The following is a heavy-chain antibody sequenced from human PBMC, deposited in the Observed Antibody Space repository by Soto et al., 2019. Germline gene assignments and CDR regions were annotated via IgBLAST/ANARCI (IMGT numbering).Heavy chain of an antibody. CDR3: SRSPEVGVRGAY. V-gene: IGHV3-21*01. CDR1: VFPFSAYN. Sequence: GWSLRLSCTGSVFPFSAYNINWFRQAPGKGLEWVSSITVGSSHIYQPNSMKGRFTISRDDAKNSVYLQIDSLRDEDTALYYCSRSPEVGVRGAYWGQGTLVTVSS. D-gene: IGHD3-16*01. CDR2: ITVGSSHI. J-gene: IGHJ4*02.